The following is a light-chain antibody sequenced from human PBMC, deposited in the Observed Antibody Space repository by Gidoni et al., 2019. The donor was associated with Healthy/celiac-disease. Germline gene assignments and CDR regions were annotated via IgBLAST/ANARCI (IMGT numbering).Light chain of an antibody. CDR1: QSVSSSY. Sequence: EIVLTQSPGTLSLSPGERATLSCRASQSVSSSYLAWYQQKPGQAPRLLIYGASSRATGIPDRFSGSGSGTDFTLTISRLEPEDCAVYYCQQYGSSPRVTFXQXTRLEIK. J-gene: IGKJ5*01. CDR3: QQYGSSPRVT. V-gene: IGKV3-20*01. CDR2: GAS.